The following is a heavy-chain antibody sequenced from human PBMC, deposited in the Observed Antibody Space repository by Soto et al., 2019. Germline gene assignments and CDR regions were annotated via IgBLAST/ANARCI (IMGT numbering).Heavy chain of an antibody. J-gene: IGHJ4*02. CDR1: GGSISSYY. D-gene: IGHD2-2*01. Sequence: PSETLSLTCTVSGGSISSYYWSWIRQPPGKGLEWIGYIYYSGSTNYNPSLKSRVTISVDTSKNQFSLKLSSVTAADTAVYYCARGCSSTSCYLGYWGQGTLVTVSS. CDR2: IYYSGST. V-gene: IGHV4-59*08. CDR3: ARGCSSTSCYLGY.